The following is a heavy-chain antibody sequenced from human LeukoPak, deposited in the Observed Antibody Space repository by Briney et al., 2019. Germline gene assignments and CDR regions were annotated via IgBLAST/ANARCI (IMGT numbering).Heavy chain of an antibody. CDR2: IYYSGST. V-gene: IGHV4-59*01. D-gene: IGHD3-22*01. CDR3: ARVTAESTGDYRFADY. CDR1: GGSISTYY. Sequence: SETLSLTCPVSGGSISTYYWGWIRQPPGKGREWLGYIYYSGSTNYSTSLRSRATTPVDTSKNHVSLSLTSVTAADTAVYDCARVTAESTGDYRFADYWGQGTLVTVSS. J-gene: IGHJ4*02.